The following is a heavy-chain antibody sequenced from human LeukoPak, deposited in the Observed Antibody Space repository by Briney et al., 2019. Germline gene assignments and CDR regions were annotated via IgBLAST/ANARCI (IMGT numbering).Heavy chain of an antibody. D-gene: IGHD6-6*01. CDR3: ARHNEYSSSSYALDY. CDR2: IYYSGST. J-gene: IGHJ4*02. CDR1: GGSISSSSYY. V-gene: IGHV4-39*01. Sequence: SETLSLTCTVSGGSISSSSYYWGWIRQPPGKGLEWIGSIYYSGSTYYNPSLKSRVTISVDTSKNQFSLKLSSVTAADTAVYYCARHNEYSSSSYALDYWGQGTLVTVSS.